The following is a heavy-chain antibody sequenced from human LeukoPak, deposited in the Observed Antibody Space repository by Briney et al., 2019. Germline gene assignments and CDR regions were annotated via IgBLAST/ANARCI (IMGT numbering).Heavy chain of an antibody. CDR3: ARHRGGGGYHYMDV. Sequence: NPSDTLSLTCTVSGGSLGRSNTYWGWIRQTPGKGLEGLGTILHSGYTYNNPSLKSRVTMSVDSSKNQFSLSLSSVTAADTAVYFCARHRGGGGYHYMDVWGKGTTVIVSS. J-gene: IGHJ6*03. CDR2: ILHSGYT. V-gene: IGHV4-39*01. CDR1: GGSLGRSNTY. D-gene: IGHD2-21*01.